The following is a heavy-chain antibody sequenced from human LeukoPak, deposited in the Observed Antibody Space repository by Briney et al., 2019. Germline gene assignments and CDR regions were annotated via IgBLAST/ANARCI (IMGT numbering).Heavy chain of an antibody. CDR3: ARRAVAGTGLDY. J-gene: IGHJ4*02. V-gene: IGHV1-2*02. Sequence: GASVKVSFKASGYTFTGYYMHWVRQAPGQGREWMGWINPNSGGTNYAQKFQGRVTMTRDTSISTAYMELSRLRSDDTAVYYCARRAVAGTGLDYWGQGTLVTVSS. CDR2: INPNSGGT. CDR1: GYTFTGYY. D-gene: IGHD6-19*01.